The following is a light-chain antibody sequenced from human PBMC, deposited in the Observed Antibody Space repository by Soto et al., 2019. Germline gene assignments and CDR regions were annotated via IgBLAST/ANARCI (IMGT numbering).Light chain of an antibody. Sequence: QSALTQPRSVSGSPGQSVTISCTGTRSDIGGYDYVSWYQQLPGKAPKLMIYDVSKRPSEVPARFSGSRSGNTASLTISGLQAEDEADYYCCSYAGTYTFGFATGTKVTVL. CDR3: CSYAGTYTFG. V-gene: IGLV2-11*01. J-gene: IGLJ1*01. CDR2: DVS. CDR1: RSDIGGYDY.